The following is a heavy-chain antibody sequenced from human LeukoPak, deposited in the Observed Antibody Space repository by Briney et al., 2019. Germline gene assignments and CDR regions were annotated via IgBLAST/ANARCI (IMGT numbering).Heavy chain of an antibody. CDR1: GFTFSSYG. D-gene: IGHD6-13*01. CDR2: IRYDGSNK. CDR3: AKDSRIAAAGTIGHSYYFDY. V-gene: IGHV3-30*02. J-gene: IGHJ4*02. Sequence: GGSLRLSCAASGFTFSSYGMHWVRQAPGKGLEWVAFIRYDGSNKYYADSVKGRFTISRDNSKDTLYLQMNSLRAEDTAVYYCAKDSRIAAAGTIGHSYYFDYWGQGTLVTVSS.